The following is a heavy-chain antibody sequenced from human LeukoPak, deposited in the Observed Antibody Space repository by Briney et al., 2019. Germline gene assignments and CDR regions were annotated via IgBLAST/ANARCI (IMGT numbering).Heavy chain of an antibody. CDR3: ARAFQSLGGLSLPDY. J-gene: IGHJ4*02. CDR2: IHPSTGNP. D-gene: IGHD3-16*02. V-gene: IGHV7-4-1*02. CDR1: GYTFTNYA. Sequence: ASVKVSCKASGYTFTNYAINWVRQAPGQGLEWMGWIHPSTGNPTYAQGFTGRFVFSLDTSVSTTYLQISSLKAEDTAVYFCARAFQSLGGLSLPDYWGQGTLVTVSS.